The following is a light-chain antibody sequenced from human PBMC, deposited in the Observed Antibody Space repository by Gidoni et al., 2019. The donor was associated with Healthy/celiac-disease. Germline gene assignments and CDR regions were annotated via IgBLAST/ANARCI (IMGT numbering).Light chain of an antibody. CDR3: QQYGSSGYT. CDR1: QSVSSSY. CDR2: GAS. J-gene: IGKJ2*01. Sequence: LLTQSPGTLSLSPGERATLSCRASQSVSSSYLAWYQQTPGQAPRLLSYGASSRATGIPDRFSGSGSGTDFTLTISRLEPEDFAVYYCQQYGSSGYTFGQGTKLEIK. V-gene: IGKV3-20*01.